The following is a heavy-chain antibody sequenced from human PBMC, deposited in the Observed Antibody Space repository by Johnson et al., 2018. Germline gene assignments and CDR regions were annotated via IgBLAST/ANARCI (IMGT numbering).Heavy chain of an antibody. D-gene: IGHD1-26*01. V-gene: IGHV3-7*01. J-gene: IGHJ3*02. CDR1: GFTFSRYW. CDR2: IKEDGSET. Sequence: VQLQESGGGLVQPGGSLRLSCVASGFTFSRYWMNWVRQAPGKGLEWVANIKEDGSETYYVDSVKGRFTISRDNAKNSLHLHMARLRVEDKAVYYCTRTKSGSYWGDAFAIWGQGTMVTVSS. CDR3: TRTKSGSYWGDAFAI.